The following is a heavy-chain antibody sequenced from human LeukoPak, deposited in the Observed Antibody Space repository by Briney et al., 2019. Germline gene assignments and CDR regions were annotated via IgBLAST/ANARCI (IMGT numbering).Heavy chain of an antibody. V-gene: IGHV4-39*01. D-gene: IGHD1-26*01. CDR2: IYYSGST. J-gene: IGHJ4*02. CDR3: ARQVGGSYSDY. Sequence: SETLSLTCTVSGGSISSSSYYWGWIRQPPGKGLEWIGSIYYSGSTYYNPSLKSRVTISVDTSKNQFSLKLSSVTAADTAVYYCARQVGGSYSDYWGQGTLVTVSS. CDR1: GGSISSSSYY.